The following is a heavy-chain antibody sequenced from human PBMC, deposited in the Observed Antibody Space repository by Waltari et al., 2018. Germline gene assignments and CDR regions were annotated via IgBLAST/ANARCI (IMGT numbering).Heavy chain of an antibody. CDR3: ARSTTDYGDYGRGDY. V-gene: IGHV4-38-2*01. D-gene: IGHD4-17*01. J-gene: IGHJ4*02. CDR2: IYHSGST. CDR1: GYSIRSGYY. Sequence: QVQLQESGPGLVKPSETLSLTCAVSGYSIRSGYYWGWLRQPPGKGLEWIGSIYHSGSTYYNPSLKSRVTISVDTSKNQFSLKLSSVTAADTTVYYCARSTTDYGDYGRGDYWGQGTLVTVSS.